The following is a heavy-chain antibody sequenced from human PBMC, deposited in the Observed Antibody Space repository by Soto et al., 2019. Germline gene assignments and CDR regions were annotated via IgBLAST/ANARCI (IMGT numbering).Heavy chain of an antibody. D-gene: IGHD3-10*01. Sequence: PGGSLRLSCRASGFMFSSAWLTWVRQAPGRGLEWVANIKTDGSETFSVDSVKGRFTISRDNAKNSLFLQMHCLRAADTGVYYCAREKATNNYIYYLDNWSQGNPGPVSS. CDR3: AREKATNNYIYYLDN. V-gene: IGHV3-7*04. CDR2: IKTDGSET. CDR1: GFMFSSAW. J-gene: IGHJ4*02.